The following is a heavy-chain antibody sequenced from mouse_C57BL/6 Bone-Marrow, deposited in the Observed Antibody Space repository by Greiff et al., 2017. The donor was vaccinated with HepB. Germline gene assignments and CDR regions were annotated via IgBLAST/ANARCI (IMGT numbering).Heavy chain of an antibody. Sequence: QVTLKVSGPGILQPSQTLSLTCSFSGFSLSTFGMGVGWIRQPSGKGLEWLAHIWWDDDKYYNPALKSRLTISKDTSKTQVFLKIANVDTADTATYYCARIYYGSSSYYYAMDYWGQGTSVTVSS. CDR1: GFSLSTFGMG. D-gene: IGHD1-1*01. V-gene: IGHV8-8*01. CDR2: IWWDDDK. J-gene: IGHJ4*01. CDR3: ARIYYGSSSYYYAMDY.